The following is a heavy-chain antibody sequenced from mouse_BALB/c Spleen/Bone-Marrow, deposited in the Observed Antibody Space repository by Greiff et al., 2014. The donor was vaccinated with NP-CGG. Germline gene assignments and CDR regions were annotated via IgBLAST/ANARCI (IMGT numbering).Heavy chain of an antibody. CDR3: ARELGLRLAY. J-gene: IGHJ3*01. Sequence: QVQLQQSGAELMKPGASVKISCKATGYTFSSYWIEWVKQRPGHGLEWIGEILPGSGSTYYNEKFKGRATFTADTSSNTAYMQLSSLTSEDSAVYYCARELGLRLAYWGQETLVTVSA. D-gene: IGHD3-1*01. CDR2: ILPGSGST. CDR1: GYTFSSYW. V-gene: IGHV1-9*01.